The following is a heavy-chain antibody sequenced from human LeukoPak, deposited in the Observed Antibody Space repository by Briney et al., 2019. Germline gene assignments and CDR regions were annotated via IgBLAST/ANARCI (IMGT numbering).Heavy chain of an antibody. CDR3: ARESLGSGEGCFDY. Sequence: GGSLRLSCAASGLTFDDYGMSWVRQAPGKGLEWVSGINWNGGSTGYADSVKGRFTISRDNAKNSLYLQMNSLRAEDTALYYCARESLGSGEGCFDYWGQGTLVTVSS. D-gene: IGHD3-10*01. CDR2: INWNGGST. CDR1: GLTFDDYG. J-gene: IGHJ4*02. V-gene: IGHV3-20*04.